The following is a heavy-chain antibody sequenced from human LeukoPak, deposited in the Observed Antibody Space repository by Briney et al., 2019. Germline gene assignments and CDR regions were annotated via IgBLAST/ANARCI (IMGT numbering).Heavy chain of an antibody. CDR1: GGTFSSYA. D-gene: IGHD3-3*01. CDR2: IIPIFGTA. CDR3: ARGSSYDFWSGYFDY. J-gene: IGHJ4*02. Sequence: SVKVSCKASGGTFSSYAISWVRQAPGQGLEWMGGIIPIFGTANYAQKSQGRVTITADESTSTAYMELSSLRSEDTAVYYCARGSSYDFWSGYFDYWGQGTLVTVSS. V-gene: IGHV1-69*01.